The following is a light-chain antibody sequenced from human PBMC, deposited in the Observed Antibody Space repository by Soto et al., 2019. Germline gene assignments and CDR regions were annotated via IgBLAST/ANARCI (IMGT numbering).Light chain of an antibody. Sequence: EIVMTQSPATLSVSPGERVTLSCRASQSVSSNLAWYQQKPGQAPRLLIYGASTRATGIPARFSGSGSGTEFTLTISSLQSEDVAVYYCQQYNNWPLTFGQGTKVEIK. J-gene: IGKJ1*01. CDR1: QSVSSN. V-gene: IGKV3-15*01. CDR3: QQYNNWPLT. CDR2: GAS.